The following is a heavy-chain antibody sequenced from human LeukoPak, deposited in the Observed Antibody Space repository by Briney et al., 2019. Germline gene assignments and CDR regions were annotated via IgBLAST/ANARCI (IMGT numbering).Heavy chain of an antibody. D-gene: IGHD3-22*01. V-gene: IGHV3-20*04. CDR2: INWNGGTT. J-gene: IGHJ4*02. CDR3: ARDYYDSSGYYSRLDY. CDR1: GFTFDDYG. Sequence: GGSLRLSCAASGFTFDDYGMSWVRQAPGKGLEWVSGINWNGGTTGYADSVKGRFTISRDNAKNSLYLQMNSLRAEDTAVYYCARDYYDSSGYYSRLDYWGQGTLVTVSS.